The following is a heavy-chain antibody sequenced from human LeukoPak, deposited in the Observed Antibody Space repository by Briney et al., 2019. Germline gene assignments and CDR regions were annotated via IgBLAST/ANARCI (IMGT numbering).Heavy chain of an antibody. J-gene: IGHJ6*03. V-gene: IGHV5-51*01. CDR2: IYPGDSDT. CDR3: ARRAPYYYDSSGSFYYYMDV. D-gene: IGHD3-22*01. CDR1: GYSFTSYW. Sequence: GESLNISCKGSGYSFTSYWIGWVRQMPGKGLEWMGIIYPGDSDTRYSPSFQGQVTISADKSTSTAYLQWSSLKASDTAMYYCARRAPYYYDSSGSFYYYMDVWGKGTTVTTSS.